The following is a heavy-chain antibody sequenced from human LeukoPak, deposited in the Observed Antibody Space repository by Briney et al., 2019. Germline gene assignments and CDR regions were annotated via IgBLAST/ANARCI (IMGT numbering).Heavy chain of an antibody. V-gene: IGHV3-21*01. CDR1: GFTFSSYS. CDR2: ISSSSSYI. CDR3: ARSISRTTMTAGY. J-gene: IGHJ4*02. D-gene: IGHD4-17*01. Sequence: GSLRLSCAASGFTFSSYSMNWVRQAPGKGLEWVSSISSSSSYIYYADSVKGRFTISRDNAKNSLYLQMNSLRDEDTAVYYCARSISRTTMTAGYWGQGTLVTVSS.